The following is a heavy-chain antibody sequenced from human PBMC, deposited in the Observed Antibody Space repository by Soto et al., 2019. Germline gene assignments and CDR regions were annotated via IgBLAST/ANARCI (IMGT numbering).Heavy chain of an antibody. CDR3: ATSIGDYCISTSCYRYGMDV. CDR1: GCSISSGGYY. J-gene: IGHJ6*02. Sequence: PSETLSLTCTVSGCSISSGGYYWSWIRQHPGKGLEWIGYIYYSGSTYYNPSLKSRVTISVDTSKNQFSLKLSSVTAADTAVYYCATSIGDYCISTSCYRYGMDVWGQGTTVT. D-gene: IGHD2-2*01. V-gene: IGHV4-31*03. CDR2: IYYSGST.